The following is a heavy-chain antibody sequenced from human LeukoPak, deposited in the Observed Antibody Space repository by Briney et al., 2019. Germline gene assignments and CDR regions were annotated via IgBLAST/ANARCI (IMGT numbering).Heavy chain of an antibody. Sequence: ASVKVSCKASGYTFTSYDINWVRQATGQGLEWMGWMNPNSGNTGYAQKFQGRVTITRNTSISTAYMELSSLRSEGTAVYYCASKGDGFCSSSRCQGAFDYWGQGSMVTVSS. J-gene: IGHJ3*01. D-gene: IGHD2-2*01. CDR3: ASKGDGFCSSSRCQGAFDY. V-gene: IGHV1-8*03. CDR1: GYTFTSYD. CDR2: MNPNSGNT.